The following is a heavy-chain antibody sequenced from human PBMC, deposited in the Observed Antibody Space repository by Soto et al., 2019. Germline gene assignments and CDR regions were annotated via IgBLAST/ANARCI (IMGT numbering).Heavy chain of an antibody. V-gene: IGHV4-59*11. D-gene: IGHD3-16*01. J-gene: IGHJ4*02. CDR2: IYYSGST. CDR1: GGSINNHY. CDR3: GGWGGPLDF. Sequence: QVQLQESGPGLVKPSETLSLTCTVSGGSINNHYWSWIRQPPGKGLELIGYIYYSGSTNYNPSLRGGATNPEDTAKNRFSLKRGSVPAADTAVSYWGGWGGPLDFGGPGTLVPVPS.